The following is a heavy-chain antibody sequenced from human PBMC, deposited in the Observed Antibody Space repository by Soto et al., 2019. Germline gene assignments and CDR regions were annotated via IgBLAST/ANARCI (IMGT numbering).Heavy chain of an antibody. CDR2: ISAYNGNS. V-gene: IGHV1-18*01. Sequence: QVQMVQSGTEVKKPGASVKVSCKASGYTFTNYGITWVRQAPGQGLGWMGGISAYNGNSNYARKFQDRGIMDTDTSTSTAYMELRRLRSDDTAVYYCARDPMVRGLINSGGLTLWGQGTLVTVSS. CDR3: ARDPMVRGLINSGGLTL. CDR1: GYTFTNYG. D-gene: IGHD3-10*01. J-gene: IGHJ4*02.